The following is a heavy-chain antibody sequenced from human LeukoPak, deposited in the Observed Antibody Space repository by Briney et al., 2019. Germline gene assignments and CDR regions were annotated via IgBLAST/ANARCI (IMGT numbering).Heavy chain of an antibody. Sequence: ASVTVSCKASGYTFTEHFIHWVRQAPGQGLQYMGWIHPASANTVYAQMFHGRITLTRDTPATTTYMELSGLRSDDTAVYYCARDLRPANLWGQGTLVTVSS. CDR3: ARDLRPANL. V-gene: IGHV1-2*02. D-gene: IGHD1-7*01. CDR1: GYTFTEHF. CDR2: IHPASANT. J-gene: IGHJ4*02.